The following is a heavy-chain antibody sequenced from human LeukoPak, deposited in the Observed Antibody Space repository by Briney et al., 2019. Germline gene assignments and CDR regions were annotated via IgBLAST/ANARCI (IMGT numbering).Heavy chain of an antibody. D-gene: IGHD5-18*01. CDR2: INPSDSYI. Sequence: GESLKISCKGSGYSFTTYWISWVRQMPGQGLEWMGRINPSDSYIKYSPSFQGHVTISADKSIGTAYLQWSSLKASDSAMYYCASIQRDYSYHGMAVWGQGTTVTVSS. CDR1: GYSFTTYW. CDR3: ASIQRDYSYHGMAV. J-gene: IGHJ6*02. V-gene: IGHV5-10-1*01.